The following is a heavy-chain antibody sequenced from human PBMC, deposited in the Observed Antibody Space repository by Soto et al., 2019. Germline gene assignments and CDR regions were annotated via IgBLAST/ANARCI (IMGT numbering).Heavy chain of an antibody. CDR2: IQSGGTT. Sequence: EVQLVESGGGLVQPGGSLRLSCAASGFTVSSKYMTWVRQAPGKRLERVSLIQSGGTTYYADSVKGRFTISRDTSENTRQLQMDSLRVEDTAVYYCARDDVLCDGGRCYGIPLDVWGKVTTVTVA. J-gene: IGHJ6*03. V-gene: IGHV3-66*01. CDR3: ARDDVLCDGGRCYGIPLDV. CDR1: GFTVSSKY. D-gene: IGHD2-15*01.